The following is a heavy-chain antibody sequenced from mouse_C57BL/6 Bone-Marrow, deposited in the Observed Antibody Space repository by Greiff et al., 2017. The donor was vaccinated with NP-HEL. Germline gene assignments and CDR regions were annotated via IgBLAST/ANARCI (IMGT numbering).Heavy chain of an antibody. CDR1: GYTFTSYD. D-gene: IGHD2-4*01. CDR3: ARRGYDYDNAMDY. Sequence: VQLQESGPELVKPGASVKLSCKASGYTFTSYDINWVKQRPGQGLEWIGWIYPRDGSTKYNEKFKGKATLTVDTSSSTAYMELHSLTSEDSAVYFCARRGYDYDNAMDYWGQGTSVTVSS. CDR2: IYPRDGST. V-gene: IGHV1-85*01. J-gene: IGHJ4*01.